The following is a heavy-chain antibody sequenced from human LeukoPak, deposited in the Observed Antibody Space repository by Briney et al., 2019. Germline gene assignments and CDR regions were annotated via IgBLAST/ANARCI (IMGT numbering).Heavy chain of an antibody. J-gene: IGHJ4*02. CDR1: GVSISSGGYS. CDR3: QAEDGIRDFDYDY. Sequence: PSQTLSLTCAVSGVSISSGGYSRSWIRQPPRKGLEWIRYIYHSGITSYNPSLKSRVTISVDRSKNQFSLKLSSVTAADTAVYFFQAEDGIRDFDYDYWGQGTLVTVSS. V-gene: IGHV4-30-2*01. CDR2: IYHSGIT. D-gene: IGHD3-9*01.